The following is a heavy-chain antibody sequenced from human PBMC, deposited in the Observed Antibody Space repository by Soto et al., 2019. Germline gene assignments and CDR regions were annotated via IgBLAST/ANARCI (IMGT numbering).Heavy chain of an antibody. CDR1: GYTFTSYG. V-gene: IGHV1-18*01. J-gene: IGHJ4*02. CDR3: SRDLAVGLVDY. CDR2: ISAYNGNT. D-gene: IGHD6-19*01. Sequence: QVQLVQSGAEVKKPGASVKVSCKASGYTFTSYGISWVRQAPGQGLEWMGWISAYNGNTKYAQKLQGRVTMTTDTATSTADMELRSRRSDDTAVYYCSRDLAVGLVDYWGQGSLVTVSS.